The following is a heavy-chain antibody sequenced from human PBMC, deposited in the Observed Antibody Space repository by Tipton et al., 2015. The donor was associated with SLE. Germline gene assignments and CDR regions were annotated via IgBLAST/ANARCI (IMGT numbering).Heavy chain of an antibody. D-gene: IGHD1-1*01. V-gene: IGHV3-7*01. CDR3: VRDGRDWNFDY. J-gene: IGHJ4*02. Sequence: AVSGPSFTSSNWMSWVRQAPGKGLEWVANIKTDGSERYYVDSVKGRFTISRDNAKNLLYLQTNSLRVEDTAVYYCVRDGRDWNFDYWGLGVLVTVSS. CDR1: GPSFTSSNW. CDR2: IKTDGSER.